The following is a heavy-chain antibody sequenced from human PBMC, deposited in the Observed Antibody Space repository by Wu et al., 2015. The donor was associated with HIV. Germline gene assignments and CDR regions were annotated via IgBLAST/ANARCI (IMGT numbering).Heavy chain of an antibody. V-gene: IGHV4-30-4*08. Sequence: QVQLQDRGPGLVKPSQTLSLTCSLSDSLTSGDYYWTWIRQSPGKGLEWIGYIFSNGNTKYSPSLQSRVTISLDTSNNRFSLKLTSVTAADTGMYYCAREAWNSLGWLGFDIWGQGTMVTVPS. CDR1: DSLTSGDYY. CDR3: AREAWNSLGWLGFDI. D-gene: IGHD1-7*01. J-gene: IGHJ3*02. CDR2: IFSNGNT.